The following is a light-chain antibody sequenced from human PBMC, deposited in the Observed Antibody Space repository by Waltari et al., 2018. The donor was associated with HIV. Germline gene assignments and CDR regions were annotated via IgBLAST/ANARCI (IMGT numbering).Light chain of an antibody. CDR2: EAS. Sequence: TVMTQSPATLSVSLGERATLSCRARHSVSSNVAWYQQKFGQAPRLLIHEASTRAPGISARFSGSGSGTEFTLTISGLQSSDSALYYCQQYYSWPRTFGPGTKVEV. J-gene: IGKJ1*01. V-gene: IGKV3-15*01. CDR3: QQYYSWPRT. CDR1: HSVSSN.